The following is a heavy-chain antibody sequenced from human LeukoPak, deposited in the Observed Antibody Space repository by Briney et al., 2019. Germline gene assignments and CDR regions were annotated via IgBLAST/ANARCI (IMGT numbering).Heavy chain of an antibody. CDR1: GGSISSSSYY. J-gene: IGHJ4*02. V-gene: IGHV4-39*07. Sequence: PSETLSLTCTVSGGSISSSSYYWGWIRQPPGKGLEWIGSIYYSGSTYYNPSLKSRVTISVDTSKNQFSLKLSSVTAADTAVYYCARAVGGDGGGSGYYYPYLGALTRPYFDYWGQGTLVTVSS. CDR3: ARAVGGDGGGSGYYYPYLGALTRPYFDY. CDR2: IYYSGST. D-gene: IGHD3-22*01.